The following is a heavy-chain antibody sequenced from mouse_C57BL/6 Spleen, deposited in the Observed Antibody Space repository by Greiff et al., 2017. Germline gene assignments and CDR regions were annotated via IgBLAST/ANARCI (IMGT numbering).Heavy chain of an antibody. CDR3: ARRITPYAMDY. CDR2: ISSGSSTL. J-gene: IGHJ4*01. Sequence: EVKLVESGGGLVKPGGSLKLSCAASGFTFSDYGMHWVRQAPEKGLEWVAYISSGSSTLYYADTVKGRFTISRDNAKNTLFLQMTSLRSEDTAMYYCARRITPYAMDYWGQGTSVTVSS. V-gene: IGHV5-17*01. CDR1: GFTFSDYG. D-gene: IGHD1-1*01.